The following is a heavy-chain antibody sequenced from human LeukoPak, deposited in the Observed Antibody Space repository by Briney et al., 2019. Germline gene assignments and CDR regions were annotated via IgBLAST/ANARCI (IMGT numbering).Heavy chain of an antibody. V-gene: IGHV4-34*01. J-gene: IGHJ4*02. CDR2: INHSGST. D-gene: IGHD6-13*01. CDR1: GGSISSYY. Sequence: PSETLSLTCTVSGGSISSYYWSWIRQPPGKGLEWIGEINHSGSTNYNPSLKSRVTISVDTSKNQFSLKLSSVTAADTAVYYCARIIAAAGRPFFDYWGQGTLVTVSS. CDR3: ARIIAAAGRPFFDY.